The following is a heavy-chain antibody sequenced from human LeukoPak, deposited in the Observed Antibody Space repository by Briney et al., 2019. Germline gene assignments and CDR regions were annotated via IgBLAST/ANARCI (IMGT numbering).Heavy chain of an antibody. Sequence: GGSLRLSCAASGFTFSSYAMSWVRQAPGKGLKWLSAISGSSDHTYYADSVKGLFTISRDNSKNTLYLQMSSLRAEDTAVYYCTNLVFGSSGYSYFDYWGQGALVTVSS. CDR2: ISGSSDHT. CDR3: TNLVFGSSGYSYFDY. J-gene: IGHJ4*02. V-gene: IGHV3-23*01. CDR1: GFTFSSYA. D-gene: IGHD2-2*03.